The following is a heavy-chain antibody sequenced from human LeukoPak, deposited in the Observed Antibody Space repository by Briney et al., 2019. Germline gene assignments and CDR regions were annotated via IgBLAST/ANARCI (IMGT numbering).Heavy chain of an antibody. V-gene: IGHV3-23*01. Sequence: GGSLRLSSAASGFTFSSYAMSWVRQAPGKGLEWVSAISGSGGSTYYADSVKGRFTISRDNSKNTLYLQMNSLRAEDTAVYYCAKGHAIYSSGYYYNYWGQGTLVTVSS. J-gene: IGHJ4*02. D-gene: IGHD3-22*01. CDR2: ISGSGGST. CDR1: GFTFSSYA. CDR3: AKGHAIYSSGYYYNY.